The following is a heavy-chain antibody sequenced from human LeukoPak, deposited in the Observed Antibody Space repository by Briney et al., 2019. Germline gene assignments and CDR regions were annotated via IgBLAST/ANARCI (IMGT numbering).Heavy chain of an antibody. Sequence: SETLSLTCAVYGGSFSGYYWSWIRQPPGKGLEWIGEINHSGSTNYNPSLKSRVTISVDTSKDQFSLRLSSVTAADTAVYYCARAERWFDPWGQGTLVTVSS. J-gene: IGHJ5*02. V-gene: IGHV4-34*01. CDR3: ARAERWFDP. D-gene: IGHD1-1*01. CDR2: INHSGST. CDR1: GGSFSGYY.